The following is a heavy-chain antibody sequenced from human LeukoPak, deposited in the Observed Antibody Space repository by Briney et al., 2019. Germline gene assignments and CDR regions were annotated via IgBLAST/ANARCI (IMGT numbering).Heavy chain of an antibody. J-gene: IGHJ6*03. V-gene: IGHV3-9*01. D-gene: IGHD3-16*01. CDR3: AKDGMITFGGALRYYYMDV. CDR1: GFTFSSYE. Sequence: LRLSCAASGFTFSSYEMNWVRQAPGKGLEWVSGISWNSGSIGYADSVKGRFTISRDNAKNSLYLQMNSLRAEDTALYYCAKDGMITFGGALRYYYMDVWGKGTTVTISS. CDR2: ISWNSGSI.